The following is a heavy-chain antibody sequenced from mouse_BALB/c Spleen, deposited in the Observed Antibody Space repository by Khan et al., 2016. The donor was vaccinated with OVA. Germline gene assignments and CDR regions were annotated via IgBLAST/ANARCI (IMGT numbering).Heavy chain of an antibody. CDR3: ARSCAMDY. J-gene: IGHJ4*01. CDR1: GFTFSDYG. V-gene: IGHV5-15*02. Sequence: EVELVESGGGLVQPGGSRKLSCAASGFTFSDYGLAWVRQAPGKGPEWVAFISSLAYSIYYADTVTGRFNISRANAKNPLYLEMSSLRSEDTAMYYWARSCAMDYWGQGTSVTGSS. CDR2: ISSLAYSI.